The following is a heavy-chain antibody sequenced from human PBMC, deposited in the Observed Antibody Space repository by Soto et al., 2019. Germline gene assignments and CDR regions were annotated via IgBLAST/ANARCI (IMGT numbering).Heavy chain of an antibody. CDR1: GGSITSNTYF. CDR2: ISYSGST. Sequence: PSETLSLTCTVSGGSITSNTYFWVWIRQPPGKGLGWIASISYSGSTYYNPSLKSRVSISVDTSKNQFSLKLTSVTAADTAVYYCASLFTSGWYKFDYWGQGTLVTVSS. D-gene: IGHD6-19*01. CDR3: ASLFTSGWYKFDY. V-gene: IGHV4-39*01. J-gene: IGHJ4*02.